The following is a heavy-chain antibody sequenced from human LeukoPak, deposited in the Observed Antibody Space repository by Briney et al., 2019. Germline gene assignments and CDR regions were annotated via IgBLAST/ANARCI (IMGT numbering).Heavy chain of an antibody. CDR1: GGSISSYY. J-gene: IGHJ2*01. CDR3: ATDYGGNSDWYFDL. CDR2: ISPSGST. D-gene: IGHD4-23*01. V-gene: IGHV4-4*09. Sequence: SETLSLTCTVSGGSISSYYWSWIRQPPGKGLEWIGYISPSGSTNYSPSLKSPVTISVDTSKNQVSLKLSSVTAADTAVYYCATDYGGNSDWYFDLWGRGALVTVSS.